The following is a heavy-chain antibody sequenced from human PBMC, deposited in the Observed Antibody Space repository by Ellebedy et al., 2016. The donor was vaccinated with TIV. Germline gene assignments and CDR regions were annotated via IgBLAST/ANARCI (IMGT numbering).Heavy chain of an antibody. J-gene: IGHJ4*02. V-gene: IGHV3-21*05. D-gene: IGHD5-12*01. CDR1: GFTFSSYA. Sequence: GESLKISXAASGFTFSSYAMSWVRQAPGKGLECVSYISSSSSYTNYADSVKGRFTISRDNAKNSLYLQMNSLRAEDTAVYYCASMRYSGYDSPYWGQGTLVTVSS. CDR3: ASMRYSGYDSPY. CDR2: ISSSSSYT.